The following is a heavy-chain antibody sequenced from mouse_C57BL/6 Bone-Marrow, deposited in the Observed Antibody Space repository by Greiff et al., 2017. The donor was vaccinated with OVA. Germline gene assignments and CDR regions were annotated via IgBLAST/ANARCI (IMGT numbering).Heavy chain of an antibody. CDR3: TTPIGGFAY. D-gene: IGHD3-1*01. J-gene: IGHJ3*01. CDR1: GFNIKDDY. CDR2: IDPENGDT. Sequence: EVQVVESGAELVRPGASVKLSCTASGFNIKDDYMHWVKQRPEQGLEWIGWIDPENGDTEYASKFQGKATITADTSSNTAYLQLSSLTSEDTAVYYCTTPIGGFAYWGQGTLVTVSA. V-gene: IGHV14-4*01.